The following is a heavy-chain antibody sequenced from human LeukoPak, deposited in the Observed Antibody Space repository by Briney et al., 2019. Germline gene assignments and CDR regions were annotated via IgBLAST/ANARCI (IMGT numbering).Heavy chain of an antibody. Sequence: PGGSLRLSCAASGFTFSSYAMSWVRQAPGKGLEWVSAISGSGGSTYYADSVKGRFTISRDNSKYTLYLQMNSLRAEDTAVYYCAEDQALRGYSGYDSWAYYWGQGTLVTVSS. CDR3: AEDQALRGYSGYDSWAYY. CDR2: ISGSGGST. V-gene: IGHV3-23*01. J-gene: IGHJ4*02. CDR1: GFTFSSYA. D-gene: IGHD5-12*01.